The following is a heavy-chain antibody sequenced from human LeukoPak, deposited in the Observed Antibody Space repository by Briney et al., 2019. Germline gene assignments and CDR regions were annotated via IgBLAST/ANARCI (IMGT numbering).Heavy chain of an antibody. CDR2: IYHSGST. CDR3: ARVSGQRSYV. J-gene: IGHJ4*02. D-gene: IGHD3-16*01. CDR1: GYSISSGYF. Sequence: SETLSLTCSVSGYSISSGYFWAWIRQPPGKGLEWIGNIYHSGSTYYNPSLKSRVTMSVDTSKNQLSLNLSSVTAADTAVYYCARVSGQRSYVWGQGTLVPVSS. V-gene: IGHV4-38-2*02.